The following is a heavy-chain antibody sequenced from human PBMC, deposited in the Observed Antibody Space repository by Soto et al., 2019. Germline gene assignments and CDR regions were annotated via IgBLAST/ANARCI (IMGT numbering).Heavy chain of an antibody. D-gene: IGHD2-2*01. CDR1: GGTFGSYA. CDR3: ARSQGSSTSLEIYYYYYYGMDV. J-gene: IGHJ6*02. Sequence: QVQLVQSGAEVKKPGSSVKVSCKASGGTFGSYAISWVRQAPGQGLEWMGGIIPIPGTANYAQKFQGRVTIAADESTSTAYMELSRVRSVDTSVYYCARSQGSSTSLEIYYYYYYGMDVWGQGTTVTVSS. CDR2: IIPIPGTA. V-gene: IGHV1-69*01.